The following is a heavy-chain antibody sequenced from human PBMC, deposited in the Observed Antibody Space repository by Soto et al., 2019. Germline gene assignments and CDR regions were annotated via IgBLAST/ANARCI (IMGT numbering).Heavy chain of an antibody. CDR3: ARHNYGSGSTYFDY. CDR1: GGSISSGDYY. CDR2: IYYSGST. D-gene: IGHD3-10*01. Sequence: SETLSLTCTVSGGSISSGDYYWSWIRQPPGKGLEWIGYIYYSGSTYYNPSLKSRVTISVDTSKNQFSLKLNSMTAADTAVYYCARHNYGSGSTYFDYWGQGTLVTVSS. J-gene: IGHJ4*02. V-gene: IGHV4-30-4*01.